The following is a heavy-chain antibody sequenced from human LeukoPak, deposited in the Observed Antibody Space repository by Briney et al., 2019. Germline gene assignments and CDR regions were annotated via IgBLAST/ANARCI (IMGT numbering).Heavy chain of an antibody. J-gene: IGHJ4*02. CDR3: AREQQWPTYSGSYYGYYFDY. CDR1: GFTFSSYS. Sequence: PGGSLRLSCAASGFTFSSYSMNWVRQAPGKGLEWVSYISSSSTTIYYADSVKGRFTISRDNAKNSLYLQMNSLRAEDTAVYYCAREQQWPTYSGSYYGYYFDYWGQGTLVTVSS. V-gene: IGHV3-48*01. D-gene: IGHD1-26*01. CDR2: ISSSSTTI.